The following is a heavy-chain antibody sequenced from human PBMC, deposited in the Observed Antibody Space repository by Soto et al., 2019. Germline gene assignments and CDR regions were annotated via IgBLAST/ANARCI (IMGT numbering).Heavy chain of an antibody. D-gene: IGHD1-26*01. Sequence: SETLSLTCTVSGGSISSGGYYWSWIRQHPGKGLEWIGYIYYSGSTYYNPSLKSRVTISVDTSKNQFSLKLSSVTAADTAVYYFARALFSGSRPFDYWGQGTLVPVAS. V-gene: IGHV4-31*03. J-gene: IGHJ4*02. CDR1: GGSISSGGYY. CDR2: IYYSGST. CDR3: ARALFSGSRPFDY.